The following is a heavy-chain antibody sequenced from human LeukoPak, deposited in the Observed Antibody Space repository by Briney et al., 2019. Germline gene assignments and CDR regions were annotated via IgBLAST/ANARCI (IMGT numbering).Heavy chain of an antibody. CDR2: IWNDGSNK. Sequence: GRSLRLSCAASGFTFSNYGMHWVRQAPGKQLEWVAVIWNDGSNKYYADSVKGRFTISRDNSKNTLYVQMNSLRAEDTAVYYCARDGAYSYGIDAFDIWGQGTMVTVSS. J-gene: IGHJ3*02. CDR3: ARDGAYSYGIDAFDI. D-gene: IGHD5-18*01. V-gene: IGHV3-33*01. CDR1: GFTFSNYG.